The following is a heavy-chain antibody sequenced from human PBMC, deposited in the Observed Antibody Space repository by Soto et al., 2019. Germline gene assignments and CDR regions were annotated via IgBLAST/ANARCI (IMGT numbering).Heavy chain of an antibody. CDR1: GFTFSDTW. Sequence: EVQLVESGGGLVKPGGSLRLSCAASGFTFSDTWMNWVRQAPSKGLECIARIKHRPDAGTTDYAAPVKGRFTISRDDPRSTVFLQMDGLKVEDTAVYYCNADLYSSSAWANDYWGQGTPVTVST. CDR3: NADLYSSSAWANDY. J-gene: IGHJ4*02. D-gene: IGHD6-19*01. CDR2: IKHRPDAGTT. V-gene: IGHV3-15*07.